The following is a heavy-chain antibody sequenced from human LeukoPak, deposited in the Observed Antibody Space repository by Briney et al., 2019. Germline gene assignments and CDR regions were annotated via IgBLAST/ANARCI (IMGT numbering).Heavy chain of an antibody. D-gene: IGHD5-18*01. CDR3: ARGEATRGYSYGSDY. CDR1: GYTFTSYG. V-gene: IGHV1-18*01. CDR2: ISAYNGNT. Sequence: ASVKVSCKASGYTFTSYGISWVRQAPGQGLEWMGWISAYNGNTNYAQKLQGRVTMTTDTSTSTAYMELRSLRSDDTAVYYCARGEATRGYSYGSDYWGRGTLVTVSS. J-gene: IGHJ4*02.